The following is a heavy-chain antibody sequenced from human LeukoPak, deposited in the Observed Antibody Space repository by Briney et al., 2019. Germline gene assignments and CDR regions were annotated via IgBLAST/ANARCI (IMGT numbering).Heavy chain of an antibody. CDR1: GGSFSGYY. J-gene: IGHJ4*01. V-gene: IGHV4-34*01. CDR3: ARESQSVLWFGVHL. D-gene: IGHD3-10*01. CDR2: INHSGST. Sequence: SETLSLTCAVYGGSFSGYYWSWIGQPPGKGLEWIGEINHSGSTNYNPSLKSRVTISLDTSKNQFSLKLSSVTAADTAVYHCARESQSVLWFGVHLWGHGTLVTVSS.